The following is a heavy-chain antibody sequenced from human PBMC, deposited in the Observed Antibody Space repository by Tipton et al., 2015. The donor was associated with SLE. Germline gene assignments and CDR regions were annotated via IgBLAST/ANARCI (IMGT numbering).Heavy chain of an antibody. D-gene: IGHD6-13*01. CDR1: GGSIGSSSYY. J-gene: IGHJ2*01. Sequence: TLSLTCTVSGGSIGSSSYYWGWIRQPPGKGLEWIGSIYYSGSTHYNPSLRSRVTISIDTSKNQFSLKLSSVTAADTAVYYCARHPPREQLVFGYFDLWGRGTLVTVSS. CDR2: IYYSGST. V-gene: IGHV4-39*07. CDR3: ARHPPREQLVFGYFDL.